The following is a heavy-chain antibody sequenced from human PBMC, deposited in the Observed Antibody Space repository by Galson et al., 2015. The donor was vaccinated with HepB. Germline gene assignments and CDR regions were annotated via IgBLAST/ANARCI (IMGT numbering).Heavy chain of an antibody. J-gene: IGHJ4*02. D-gene: IGHD1-26*01. CDR1: GYTFTGYY. V-gene: IGHV1-2*02. Sequence: SVKLSCKASGYTFTGYYMHWVRQAPGQGLEWIGWINPNSGGTNYAQKFQGMVTMTRDTSISTAYMEVSRLRSDDTAVYYCARDHSYSVGIFDYWGQGTLVTVSS. CDR2: INPNSGGT. CDR3: ARDHSYSVGIFDY.